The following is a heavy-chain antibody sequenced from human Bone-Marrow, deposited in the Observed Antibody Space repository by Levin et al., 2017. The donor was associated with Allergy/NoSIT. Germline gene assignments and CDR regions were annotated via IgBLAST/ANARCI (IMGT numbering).Heavy chain of an antibody. D-gene: IGHD3-16*02. CDR1: GGSISSRSYY. CDR3: ARLGVYDYIWGSFRYLLDDFDI. V-gene: IGHV4-39*01. Sequence: PSETLSLTCTVSGGSISSRSYYWAWVRQSPGKGLEWIGAINYSGSTYHNPSLKTRVTISVDTSNNQFSLRLSSVTAADTAMYYCARLGVYDYIWGSFRYLLDDFDIWGQGTMVTVSS. CDR2: INYSGST. J-gene: IGHJ3*02.